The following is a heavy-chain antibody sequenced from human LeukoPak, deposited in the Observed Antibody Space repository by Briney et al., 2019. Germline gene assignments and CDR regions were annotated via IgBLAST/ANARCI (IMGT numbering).Heavy chain of an antibody. V-gene: IGHV3-23*01. CDR1: GYFNSSYD. CDR2: ISGGSEDT. J-gene: IGHJ6*02. CDR3: ARTIAQYSNSWLYFYYGLDV. D-gene: IGHD6-13*01. Sequence: ETLSLTCSVSGYFNSSYDYWGWLRLRPGTGLEWVSSISGGSEDTYYADSVKGRFTISRDNSKTTLYLQMNSLRAEDTAVYYCARTIAQYSNSWLYFYYGLDVGGQGTTVSVS.